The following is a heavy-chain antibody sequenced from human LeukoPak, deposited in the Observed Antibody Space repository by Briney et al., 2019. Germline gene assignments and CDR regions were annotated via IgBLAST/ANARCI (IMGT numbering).Heavy chain of an antibody. Sequence: PGGSLRLSCAASGFTFSSYGMHWVRQAPGKGLEWVAFIRYDGSNKYYADSVKGRFTISRDNSKNTLYLQMNSLRAEDTAVYYCAKLAGIVVVVAATHDYWGQGTLVTVSS. CDR2: IRYDGSNK. CDR3: AKLAGIVVVVAATHDY. J-gene: IGHJ4*02. V-gene: IGHV3-30*02. CDR1: GFTFSSYG. D-gene: IGHD2-15*01.